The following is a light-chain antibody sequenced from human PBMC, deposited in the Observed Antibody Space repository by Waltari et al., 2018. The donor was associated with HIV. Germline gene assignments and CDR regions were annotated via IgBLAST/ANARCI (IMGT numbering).Light chain of an antibody. CDR1: ELANQH. J-gene: IGLJ2*01. V-gene: IGLV3-25*03. CDR2: RDS. CDR3: QAAAPSGTSVA. Sequence: SSDLTQAPSVSVSPGQTASISCSGHELANQHVHWYQEKAGQAPVLVISRDSERPLGIPRRFSCSRSGGLATFTITGVPADDEADYYCQAAAPSGTSVAFGGGTKLTVL.